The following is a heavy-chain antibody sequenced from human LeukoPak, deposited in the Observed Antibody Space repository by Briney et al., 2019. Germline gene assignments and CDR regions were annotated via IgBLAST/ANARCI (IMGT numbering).Heavy chain of an antibody. Sequence: SETLSLTCTVSGGSISSYYWSWIRQPPGKGLEWIGYIYYSGSTNYNPSLKSRVTISVDTSKNQFSLKLSSVTAADTGVYYCARGYVYFDYWGQGTLVTVSS. D-gene: IGHD2-15*01. CDR2: IYYSGST. J-gene: IGHJ4*02. CDR3: ARGYVYFDY. V-gene: IGHV4-59*01. CDR1: GGSISSYY.